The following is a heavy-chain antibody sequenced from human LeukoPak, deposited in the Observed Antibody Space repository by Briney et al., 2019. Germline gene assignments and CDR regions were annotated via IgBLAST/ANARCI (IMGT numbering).Heavy chain of an antibody. CDR2: INPSAGST. J-gene: IGHJ3*02. V-gene: IGHV1-46*01. CDR3: ARESLGSYKTVVIVARGHDAFDM. Sequence: ASVKVSCKASGYTFTKYYIHWVRQAPGQGLEWMVIINPSAGSTNYAQKFQGRVTLTRDTSTSTVYMNVSNLRSEDTAVYYCARESLGSYKTVVIVARGHDAFDMWGQGTMVTVSS. D-gene: IGHD3-22*01. CDR1: GYTFTKYY.